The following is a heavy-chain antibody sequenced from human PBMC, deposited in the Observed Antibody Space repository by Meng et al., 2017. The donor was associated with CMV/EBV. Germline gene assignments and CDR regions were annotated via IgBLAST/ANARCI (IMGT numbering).Heavy chain of an antibody. CDR3: ASHNVLLWFGELGY. V-gene: IGHV3-9*01. Sequence: GGSLRLSCAASGFTFDDYAMHWVRQAPGKGLEWVSGISWSSGAIGYADSVKGRFTISRDNAKNSLYLQMNSLRAEDTAVYYCASHNVLLWFGELGYWGQGTLVTVSS. D-gene: IGHD3-10*01. CDR1: GFTFDDYA. CDR2: ISWSSGAI. J-gene: IGHJ4*02.